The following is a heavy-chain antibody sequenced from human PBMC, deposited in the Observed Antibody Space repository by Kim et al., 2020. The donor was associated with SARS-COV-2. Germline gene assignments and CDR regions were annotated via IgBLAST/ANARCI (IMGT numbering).Heavy chain of an antibody. CDR1: GFTFSSYA. J-gene: IGHJ4*02. CDR2: IYSGGSST. D-gene: IGHD3-22*01. Sequence: GGSLRLSCAASGFTFSSYAMSWVRQAPGKGLEWVSVIYSGGSSTYYADSVKGRFTISRDNSKNTLYLQMNSLRAEDTAVYYCAKDPEPMGVVVGVFDYWGQGTLVTVSS. CDR3: AKDPEPMGVVVGVFDY. V-gene: IGHV3-23*03.